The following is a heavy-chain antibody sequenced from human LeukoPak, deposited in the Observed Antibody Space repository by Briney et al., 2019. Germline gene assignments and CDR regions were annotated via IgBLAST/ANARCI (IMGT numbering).Heavy chain of an antibody. D-gene: IGHD2-15*01. CDR3: ARDRDCSGGSCRYFDY. CDR1: VGTFSSYA. J-gene: IGHJ4*02. CDR2: IIPIFGTA. V-gene: IGHV1-69*01. Sequence: SVKVSCKASVGTFSSYAISWVRQAPGQGLEWMGGIIPIFGTANYAQKFQGRVTITADESTSTAYMELSSLRSEDTAVYYCARDRDCSGGSCRYFDYWGQGTLVTVSS.